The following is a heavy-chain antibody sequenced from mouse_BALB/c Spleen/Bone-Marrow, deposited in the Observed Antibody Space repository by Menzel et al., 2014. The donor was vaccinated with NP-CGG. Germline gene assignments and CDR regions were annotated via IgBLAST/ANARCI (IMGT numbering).Heavy chain of an antibody. CDR1: GYTFSNYW. Sequence: VQLKESGTVLARPGAAVKMSCKASGYTFSNYWMHWVKQRPGQGLEWIGTIYPGNSDTTYNQKFKGKVTLTAVTSTSTAYMELSSLTNEDSAVYYCTTLARNKFDYWGQGTTLTVSS. D-gene: IGHD3-1*01. CDR3: TTLARNKFDY. CDR2: IYPGNSDT. V-gene: IGHV1-5*01. J-gene: IGHJ2*01.